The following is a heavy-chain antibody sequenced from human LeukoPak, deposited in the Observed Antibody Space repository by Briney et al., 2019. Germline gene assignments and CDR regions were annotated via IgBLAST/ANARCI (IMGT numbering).Heavy chain of an antibody. CDR1: GFTLSRYA. CDR2: ISYDGSNK. J-gene: IGHJ5*02. Sequence: GRSLRLSCAASGFTLSRYAMHWVRQAPGKGLEWVAVISYDGSNKYYADSVKGRFIISRDNSKSTLYLQMNSLRAEDTAVYYCARASRYCSSTSCWYWFDPWGQGTLVTVSS. D-gene: IGHD2-2*01. CDR3: ARASRYCSSTSCWYWFDP. V-gene: IGHV3-30*04.